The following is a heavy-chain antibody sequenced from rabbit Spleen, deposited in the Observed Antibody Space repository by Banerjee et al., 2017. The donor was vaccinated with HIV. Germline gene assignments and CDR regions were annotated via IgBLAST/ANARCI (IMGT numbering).Heavy chain of an antibody. CDR2: IYTGSSGST. CDR3: ARWGTGGYGCKL. D-gene: IGHD3-1*01. V-gene: IGHV1S45*01. J-gene: IGHJ4*01. CDR1: GFSFSGDYD. Sequence: QEQLVESGGGLVQPEGSLTLTCTASGFSFSGDYDMCWVRQAPGKGLEWIGCIYTGSSGSTYYASWAKGRFTISKTSSTTVTLQMTSLTAADTATYFCARWGTGGYGCKLWGPGTLVTVS.